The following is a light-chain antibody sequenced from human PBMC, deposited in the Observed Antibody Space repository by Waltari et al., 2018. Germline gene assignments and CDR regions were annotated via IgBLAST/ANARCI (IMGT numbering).Light chain of an antibody. V-gene: IGKV3-20*01. CDR2: GAS. J-gene: IGKJ1*01. CDR1: QSLNSNY. Sequence: IVLTQSPVTLSLSPGERATLSCRASQSLNSNYFTWYQQKPGQPPRLLIYGASSRATAVADRFSGSGAGTEFTLTISRLEPEDFAVYYCQYHSSSRVETFGQGTKVE. CDR3: QYHSSSRVET.